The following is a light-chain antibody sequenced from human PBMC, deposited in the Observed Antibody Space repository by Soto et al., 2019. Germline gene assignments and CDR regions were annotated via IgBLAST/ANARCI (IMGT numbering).Light chain of an antibody. CDR3: SSYAGSYVI. V-gene: IGLV2-11*01. CDR2: DVR. Sequence: QSALTQPRSVSGSPGQSVTISCTGTSSDVGGYNYVSWYQQHPGKAPKLMIYDVRKRPSGVPDRFSGSKSGNTASLTISGLQAEDEADYYCSSYAGSYVIFGGGTQLTVL. J-gene: IGLJ7*01. CDR1: SSDVGGYNY.